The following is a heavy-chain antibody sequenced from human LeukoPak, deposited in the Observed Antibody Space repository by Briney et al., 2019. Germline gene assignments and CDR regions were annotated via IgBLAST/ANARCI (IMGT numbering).Heavy chain of an antibody. CDR1: GGSISSSSYY. V-gene: IGHV4-39*07. J-gene: IGHJ3*02. CDR3: ARDFDTAMGEDAFDI. D-gene: IGHD5-18*01. CDR2: IYYSGST. Sequence: SETLSLTCTVSGGSISSSSYYWGWIRQPPGKGLEWIGSIYYSGSTYYNPSLKSRVTISVDTSKNQFSLKLSSVTAADTAVYYCARDFDTAMGEDAFDIWGQGTMVTVSS.